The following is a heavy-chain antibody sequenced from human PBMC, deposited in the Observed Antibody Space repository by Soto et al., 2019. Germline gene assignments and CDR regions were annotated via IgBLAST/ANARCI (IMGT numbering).Heavy chain of an antibody. CDR1: GGSFSGYY. J-gene: IGHJ4*02. CDR3: ARGDTFDY. Sequence: SGTVDLTCGFSGGSFSGYYWSWIRQPPGKGLEWIGEINHSGSTNYNPSLKSRVTISVDTSKNQFSLKLSSVTAADTAVYYCARGDTFDYWGQGTLVTVSS. V-gene: IGHV4-34*01. CDR2: INHSGST. D-gene: IGHD3-9*01.